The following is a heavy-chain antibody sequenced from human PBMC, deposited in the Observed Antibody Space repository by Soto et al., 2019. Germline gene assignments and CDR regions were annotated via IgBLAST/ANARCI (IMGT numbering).Heavy chain of an antibody. CDR1: GGSISSGGYS. CDR3: ARLEYSTSSRDY. J-gene: IGHJ4*02. D-gene: IGHD6-6*01. CDR2: LYNSGST. Sequence: SETLSLTCAVSGGSISSGGYSWSWIRQPPGKGLEWIGYLYNSGSTYYNPSLKSRVTISVDTSKNQFSLKLSSVTAADTAVYYCARLEYSTSSRDYWGEGTLVXVSS. V-gene: IGHV4-30-2*02.